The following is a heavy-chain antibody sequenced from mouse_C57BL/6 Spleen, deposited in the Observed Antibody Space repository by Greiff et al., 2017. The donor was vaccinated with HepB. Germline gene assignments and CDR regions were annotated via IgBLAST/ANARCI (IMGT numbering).Heavy chain of an antibody. J-gene: IGHJ1*03. CDR1: GYTFTSYW. CDR3: ARGEVITTVVATPGYFDV. Sequence: VQLQQPGAELVKPGASVKLSCKASGYTFTSYWMHWVKQRPGRGLEWIGRIDPNSGGTKYNEKFKSKATMTVDKPSSTAYMQLSSLTSEDSAVDDCARGEVITTVVATPGYFDVWGTGTTVTVSS. V-gene: IGHV1-72*01. CDR2: IDPNSGGT. D-gene: IGHD1-1*01.